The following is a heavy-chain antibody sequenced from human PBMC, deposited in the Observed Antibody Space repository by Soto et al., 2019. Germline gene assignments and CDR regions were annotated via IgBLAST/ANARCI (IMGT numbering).Heavy chain of an antibody. Sequence: ASVKVSCKASGYTFTSYYMHWARQAPGQGLEWMGIINPSGGSTSYAQKFQGRVTMTRDTSTSTVYMELSSLRSEDTAVYYCASGSGSYRDYYYYYGMDVWGQGTTVTVSS. V-gene: IGHV1-46*01. CDR1: GYTFTSYY. D-gene: IGHD3-10*01. CDR2: INPSGGST. J-gene: IGHJ6*02. CDR3: ASGSGSYRDYYYYYGMDV.